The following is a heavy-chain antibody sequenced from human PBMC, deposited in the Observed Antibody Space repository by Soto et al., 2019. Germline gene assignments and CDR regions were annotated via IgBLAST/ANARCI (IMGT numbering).Heavy chain of an antibody. CDR1: GFTFSNYS. Sequence: GGSLRLSCAASGFTFSNYSMSWVRQAPGTGLEWVSAISSSSDNTYYADSVKGRFTISRDNAKNTPSLQMDSLRAEDTAVYYWAKNGYGSDVLWWFEPLGQGTLVPV. CDR3: AKNGYGSDVLWWFEP. D-gene: IGHD4-17*01. CDR2: ISSSSDNT. J-gene: IGHJ5*02. V-gene: IGHV3-23*01.